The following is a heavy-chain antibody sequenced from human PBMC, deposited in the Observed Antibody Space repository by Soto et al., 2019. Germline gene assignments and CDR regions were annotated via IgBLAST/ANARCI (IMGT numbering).Heavy chain of an antibody. V-gene: IGHV1-18*01. D-gene: IGHD1-1*01. CDR3: ARPRMEEDDKDAFDI. CDR1: GYTFTSYG. CDR2: ISAYNGNT. Sequence: ASVKVSCKASGYTFTSYGISWVRHAPGQGLEWMGWISAYNGNTNYAQRLQGRVTMTTDTSTSTAYMELRSLRSDDTAVYYCARPRMEEDDKDAFDIWGQGTMVTVSS. J-gene: IGHJ3*02.